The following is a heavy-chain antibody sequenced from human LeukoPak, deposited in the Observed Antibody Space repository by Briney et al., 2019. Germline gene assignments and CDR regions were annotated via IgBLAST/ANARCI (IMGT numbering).Heavy chain of an antibody. D-gene: IGHD5-24*01. J-gene: IGHJ4*02. CDR2: IRYDGSNK. CDR3: AKDLGDGYASDY. V-gene: IGHV3-30*02. Sequence: GGSLRLSCAASGFTFSSYGMHWVRQAPGKGLEWVAFIRYDGSNKYYADSVKGRFTISRDNSKSTLYLQMNSLRAEDTAVYYCAKDLGDGYASDYWGQGTLVTVSS. CDR1: GFTFSSYG.